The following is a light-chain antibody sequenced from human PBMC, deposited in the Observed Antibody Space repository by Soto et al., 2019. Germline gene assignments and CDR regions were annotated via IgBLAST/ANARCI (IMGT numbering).Light chain of an antibody. CDR3: QERYSTTLT. CDR2: AAS. V-gene: IGKV1-39*01. Sequence: DLPRTQSPSSLSASVGDRVTITCQASQDISNYLNWYQQKPGKAPKILIYAASSLQSGVPSRFSGSGSGTDFNLTINNLQTEDFASYLCQERYSTTLTFGGGTKVDIK. J-gene: IGKJ4*01. CDR1: QDISNY.